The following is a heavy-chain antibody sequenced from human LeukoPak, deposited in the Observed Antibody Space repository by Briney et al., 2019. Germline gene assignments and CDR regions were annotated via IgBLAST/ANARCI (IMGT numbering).Heavy chain of an antibody. D-gene: IGHD5-18*01. CDR2: ISGSGGST. CDR1: GFTFSSYA. J-gene: IGHJ4*02. V-gene: IGHV3-23*01. CDR3: ARVRGYSYGFDY. Sequence: GGSLRLSCAASGFTFSSYAMSWVRQAPGKGLEWVSAISGSGGSTYYADSVKGRFTISRDNSKNTLYLQMNSLRAEDTAVYYCARVRGYSYGFDYWGQGTLVTVSS.